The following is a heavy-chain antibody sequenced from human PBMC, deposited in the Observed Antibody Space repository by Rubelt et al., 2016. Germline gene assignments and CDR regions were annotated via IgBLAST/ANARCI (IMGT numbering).Heavy chain of an antibody. V-gene: IGHV3-48*04. CDR3: ARESVDTTTVTAFDS. D-gene: IGHD5-18*01. J-gene: IGHJ4*02. Sequence: YYADSVKGRFTISRDNAKNSLYLQMNSLRAEDTAVYYCARESVDTTTVTAFDSWGQGTLVTVSS.